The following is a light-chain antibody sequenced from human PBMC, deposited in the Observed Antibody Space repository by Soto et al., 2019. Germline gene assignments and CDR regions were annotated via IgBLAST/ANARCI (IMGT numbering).Light chain of an antibody. CDR1: QSVSSSY. J-gene: IGKJ2*01. CDR2: GVS. V-gene: IGKV3-20*01. CDR3: HQYGRSPYT. Sequence: EIVLTQSPGTLSLSPGERATLSCRASQSVSSSYLAWYQQKPGQAPRLLIYGVSSRATGIPDRFSGSGSVTEVTLTISRLEAEDFAVYYCHQYGRSPYTFGQGTKLEIK.